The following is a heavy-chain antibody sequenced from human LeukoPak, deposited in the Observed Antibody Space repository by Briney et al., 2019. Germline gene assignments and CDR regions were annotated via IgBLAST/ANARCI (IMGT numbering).Heavy chain of an antibody. CDR1: GFTFSSYS. V-gene: IGHV3-21*01. Sequence: GGSLRLSCAASGFTFSSYSMNWVRQAPGKGLEWVSSISSSSSYIYYADSVKGRFTISRDNAKNSLYLQMNSLRAEDTAVYYCARGPDCSSTSCYDYYYYYMDVWGKGTTVTVSS. D-gene: IGHD2-2*01. J-gene: IGHJ6*03. CDR3: ARGPDCSSTSCYDYYYYYMDV. CDR2: ISSSSSYI.